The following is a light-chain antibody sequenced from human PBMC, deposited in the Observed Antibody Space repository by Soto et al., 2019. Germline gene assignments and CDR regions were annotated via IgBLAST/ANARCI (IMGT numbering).Light chain of an antibody. J-gene: IGKJ1*01. CDR2: GAS. V-gene: IGKV3-15*01. Sequence: EIVMTQSPATLSVSPGERATLSCRASQSVSSKLAWYQQKPGQAPRLLLYGASTRATGIPARFSGSGSGTEFTLTISSLQSEDFAVYYCQQYNNWRTFGQGTKVEIK. CDR1: QSVSSK. CDR3: QQYNNWRT.